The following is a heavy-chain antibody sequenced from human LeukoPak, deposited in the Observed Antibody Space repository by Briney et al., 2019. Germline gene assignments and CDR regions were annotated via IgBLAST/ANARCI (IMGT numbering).Heavy chain of an antibody. Sequence: GSLRLSCAASGFTFSDYYTSWIRQAPGKGLEWVSYISSSGSTIYYADSVKGRFTISRDNSKSSLSLQMNSLRTEDTALYYCAKGPGAAVAKRYIQHWGQGTLVTVSS. CDR3: AKGPGAAVAKRYIQH. CDR2: ISSSGSTI. D-gene: IGHD6-19*01. CDR1: GFTFSDYY. V-gene: IGHV3-11*01. J-gene: IGHJ1*01.